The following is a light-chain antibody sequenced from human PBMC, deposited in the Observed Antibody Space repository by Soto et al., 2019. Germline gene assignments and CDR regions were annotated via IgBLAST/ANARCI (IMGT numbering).Light chain of an antibody. J-gene: IGLJ2*01. Sequence: QSVLTQPPSASGTPGQRFTIFCSGSSSNIGTNTVIWYQQLPGAAPKLLIYSDNQRPSGVPDRFSGSKSGTSASLAISGLQSEDEADYYCAAWDVSLVVFGGGTKLTVL. CDR3: AAWDVSLVV. CDR2: SDN. CDR1: SSNIGTNT. V-gene: IGLV1-44*01.